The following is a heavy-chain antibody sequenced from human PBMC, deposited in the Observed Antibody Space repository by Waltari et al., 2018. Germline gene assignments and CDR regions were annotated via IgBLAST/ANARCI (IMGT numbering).Heavy chain of an antibody. V-gene: IGHV3-74*01. D-gene: IGHD6-19*01. J-gene: IGHJ4*02. Sequence: EVQLVASGGVLVQPGGSLTLSCAASGFTLGNYWLHWVRQAPGKGLVWVSRISTDGSSTSDADSVKGRFTVSRDNAKNTLYLQMNSLRVEDTGLYYCARVTGWSPFDFWGQGTLVTVSS. CDR1: GFTLGNYW. CDR3: ARVTGWSPFDF. CDR2: ISTDGSST.